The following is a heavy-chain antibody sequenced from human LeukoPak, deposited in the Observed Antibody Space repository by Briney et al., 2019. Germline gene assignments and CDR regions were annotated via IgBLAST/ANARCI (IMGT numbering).Heavy chain of an antibody. CDR2: IIPILGIA. CDR3: ARDRLYSSGWYAYYFDY. D-gene: IGHD6-19*01. CDR1: GGTFSSYA. Sequence: ASVKVSCKASGGTFSSYAISWVRQAPGQGLEWMGRIIPILGIANYAQKFQGRVTITADKSTSTAYMELSSLRSEDTAVYYCARDRLYSSGWYAYYFDYWGQGTLVTVSS. J-gene: IGHJ4*02. V-gene: IGHV1-69*04.